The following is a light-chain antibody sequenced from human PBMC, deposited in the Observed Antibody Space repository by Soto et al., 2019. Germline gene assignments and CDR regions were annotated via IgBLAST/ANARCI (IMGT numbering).Light chain of an antibody. CDR1: QSIDRW. CDR3: QQYNSFPYS. V-gene: IGKV1-5*03. J-gene: IGKJ2*03. CDR2: KAS. Sequence: DIQMTQSPSTLSASVGGRVTITCRASQSIDRWLAWYQQKPGKAPNLLVYKASSLESGVPSRFIGGGFGTEFTLTTTSLQPDDFATYYCQQYNSFPYSFGQGTRLEIK.